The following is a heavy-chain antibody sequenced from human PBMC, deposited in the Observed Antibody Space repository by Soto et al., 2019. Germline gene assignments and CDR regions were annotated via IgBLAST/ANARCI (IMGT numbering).Heavy chain of an antibody. CDR1: GGTFSSYA. D-gene: IGHD6-13*01. V-gene: IGHV1-69*01. CDR2: IIPIFGTA. CDR3: ARSPKAAAGSLYYYGMDV. Sequence: QVQLVQSGAEVKKPGSSVKVSCKASGGTFSSYAISWVRQAPGQGLEWMGGIIPIFGTANYAQKFQGRVTITADESTSTAYMELSSLRSEDTAVYYCARSPKAAAGSLYYYGMDVWVQGTTVTVSS. J-gene: IGHJ6*01.